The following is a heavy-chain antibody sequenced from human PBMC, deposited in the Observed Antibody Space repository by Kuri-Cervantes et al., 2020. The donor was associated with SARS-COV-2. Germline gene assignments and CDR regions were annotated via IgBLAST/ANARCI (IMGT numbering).Heavy chain of an antibody. Sequence: GGSLRLSCAASGFTFSDYYMSWIRQAPGKGLEWVSYISSSGGIYMQYADSVKGRFTISRDNAKKSLYLEMNSLRAEDTAVYYCARQGYCSGGSCYSGAMYVWGQGTTVTVSS. V-gene: IGHV3-11*01. CDR1: GFTFSDYY. D-gene: IGHD2-15*01. CDR3: ARQGYCSGGSCYSGAMYV. J-gene: IGHJ6*02. CDR2: ISSSGGIYM.